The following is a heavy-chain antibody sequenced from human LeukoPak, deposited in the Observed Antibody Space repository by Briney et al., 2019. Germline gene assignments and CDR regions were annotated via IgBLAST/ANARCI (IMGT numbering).Heavy chain of an antibody. V-gene: IGHV4-59*01. Sequence: PSETLSLTCTVSGGSISSYYWSWIRQPPGKGLEWIGYIYYSGSTNYNPSLKSRVTISVDTSKNQFSLKLSSVTAADTAVYYCARVARNYYDSSGYYFDYWGQGTLVTVSS. D-gene: IGHD3-22*01. CDR3: ARVARNYYDSSGYYFDY. J-gene: IGHJ4*02. CDR1: GGSISSYY. CDR2: IYYSGST.